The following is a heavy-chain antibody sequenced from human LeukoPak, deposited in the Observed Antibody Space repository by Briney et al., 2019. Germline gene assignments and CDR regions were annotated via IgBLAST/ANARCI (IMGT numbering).Heavy chain of an antibody. J-gene: IGHJ3*01. CDR2: IWHDGSHK. D-gene: IGHD3-16*01. Sequence: GGSLRLSCAASGFTFSTYGMHWVRQAPGKGLEWVTVIWHDGSHKDYADSVKGRFTISRDNSKNTLYLQMNDLRAEDTAVYYCARGWGSNVYASAFDVWGQGTMVTVSS. CDR3: ARGWGSNVYASAFDV. CDR1: GFTFSTYG. V-gene: IGHV3-33*01.